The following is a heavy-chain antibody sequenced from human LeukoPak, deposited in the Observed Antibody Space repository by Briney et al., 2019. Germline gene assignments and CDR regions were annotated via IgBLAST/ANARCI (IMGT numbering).Heavy chain of an antibody. CDR3: AKFGVGATYFDY. D-gene: IGHD1-26*01. CDR1: GFTFSSYA. V-gene: IGHV3-23*01. CDR2: ISGSGGST. Sequence: AGGSLRLSCAASGFTFSSYAMSWVRQPPGKGLEWVSTISGSGGSTYYADSVKGRFTISRDNSKNTLYLQMNSLRAEDTAVYYCAKFGVGATYFDYWGQGTLVTVSS. J-gene: IGHJ4*02.